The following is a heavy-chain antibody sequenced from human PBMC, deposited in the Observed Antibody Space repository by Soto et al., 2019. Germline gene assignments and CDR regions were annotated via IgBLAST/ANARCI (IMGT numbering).Heavy chain of an antibody. Sequence: EVQLLDSGGGLVQPGGSLRLSCAASGFTFSNYAMTWVRQGPGKGLEWVSGISGSGGRSYYADSVKGRFTISRDNSKSTLYLQMNSLRADDTAVYYCAKAYFVWSSEQPYYFDYWGQGPLVTVSS. CDR2: ISGSGGRS. D-gene: IGHD3-16*01. CDR3: AKAYFVWSSEQPYYFDY. J-gene: IGHJ4*02. CDR1: GFTFSNYA. V-gene: IGHV3-23*01.